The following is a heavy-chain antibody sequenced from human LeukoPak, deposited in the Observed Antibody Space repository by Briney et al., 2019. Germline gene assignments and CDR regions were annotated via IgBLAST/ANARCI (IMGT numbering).Heavy chain of an antibody. CDR1: GGTFSSYA. J-gene: IGHJ4*02. CDR3: ARDMVVGATTYFDY. CDR2: IIPIFGTA. V-gene: IGHV1-69*01. D-gene: IGHD1-26*01. Sequence: PGGSLRLSCAASGGTFSSYAISWVRQAPGQGLEWMGGIIPIFGTANYAQKFQGRVTITADESTSTAYMELSSLRSEDTAVYYCARDMVVGATTYFDYWGQGTLVTVSS.